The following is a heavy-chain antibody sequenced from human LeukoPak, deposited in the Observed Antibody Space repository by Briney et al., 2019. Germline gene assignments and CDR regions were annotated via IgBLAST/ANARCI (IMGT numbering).Heavy chain of an antibody. J-gene: IGHJ4*02. V-gene: IGHV4-34*01. CDR3: ARGRKGTYFDWLLKGFDY. CDR1: GGSFSGYY. D-gene: IGHD3-9*01. Sequence: KPSETLSLTCAVYGGSFSGYYWSWIRQPPGKGLEWIGEINHSGSTNYNPSLKSRVTISVDTSKNQFSLKLSSVTAADTAVYYCARGRKGTYFDWLLKGFDYWGQGTLVTVSS. CDR2: INHSGST.